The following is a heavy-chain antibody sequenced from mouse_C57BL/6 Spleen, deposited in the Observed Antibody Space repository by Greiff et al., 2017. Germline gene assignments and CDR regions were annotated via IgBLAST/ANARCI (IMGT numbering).Heavy chain of an antibody. CDR2: IYPGDGAT. J-gene: IGHJ1*03. V-gene: IGHV1-80*01. CDR1: GYAFSSYW. D-gene: IGHD5-1*01. CDR3: ARSGGREYGWYFDV. Sequence: VMLVESGAELVKPGASVKISCKASGYAFSSYWMNWVKQRPGTGLAWLGQIYPGDGATNYNGKFKGKATLTADKSSSTAYMQLSSLTSEDSAVYFCARSGGREYGWYFDVWGTGTTVTVSS.